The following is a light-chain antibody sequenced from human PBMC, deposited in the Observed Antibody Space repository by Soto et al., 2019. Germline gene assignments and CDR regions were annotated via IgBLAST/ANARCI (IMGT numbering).Light chain of an antibody. Sequence: DIQMTQSPSTLSGSVGDRVTITCRASQTISSWLAWYQQTPGKAPKILIYKASTLKSGVPSRFRGSGSGTECTLTISSLQPDDFETYYCQHYNSYSEAFGQGTKVDIK. V-gene: IGKV1-5*03. CDR3: QHYNSYSEA. CDR2: KAS. J-gene: IGKJ1*01. CDR1: QTISSW.